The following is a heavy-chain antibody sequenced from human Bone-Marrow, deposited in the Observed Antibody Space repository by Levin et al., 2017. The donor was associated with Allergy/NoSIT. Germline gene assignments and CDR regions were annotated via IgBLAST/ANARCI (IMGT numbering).Heavy chain of an antibody. D-gene: IGHD6-19*01. CDR2: MNPNSGNT. J-gene: IGHJ6*02. CDR1: GYTFTSYD. V-gene: IGHV1-8*01. CDR3: ARNPAVAGHNPSDYYYYGMDV. Sequence: VASVKVSCKASGYTFTSYDINWVRQATGQGLEWMGWMNPNSGNTGYAQKFQGRVTMTRNTSISTAYMELSSLRSEDTAVYYCARNPAVAGHNPSDYYYYGMDVWGQGTTVTVSS.